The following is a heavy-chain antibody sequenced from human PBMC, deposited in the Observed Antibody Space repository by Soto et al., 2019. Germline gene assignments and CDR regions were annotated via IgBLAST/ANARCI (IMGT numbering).Heavy chain of an antibody. Sequence: GGSLRLSCAASGFTFSNYAMHWVRQAPGKGLEWVAGIWYDGSNPYYADSVKCRFTISRDSSKNTVYLQINSGRDEDTAVVYCASDSDPGADSGWFHAWGPGTLLHAS. V-gene: IGHV3-33*01. CDR2: IWYDGSNP. J-gene: IGHJ5*02. CDR3: ASDSDPGADSGWFHA. D-gene: IGHD1-26*01. CDR1: GFTFSNYA.